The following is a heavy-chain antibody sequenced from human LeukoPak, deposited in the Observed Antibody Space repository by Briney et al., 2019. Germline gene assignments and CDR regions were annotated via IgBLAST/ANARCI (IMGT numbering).Heavy chain of an antibody. D-gene: IGHD2-15*01. CDR2: IRPDGSDK. V-gene: IGHV3-30*02. CDR1: GFIFSTYG. J-gene: IGHJ4*02. CDR3: GKHDSSSDY. Sequence: GGSLRLSCAASGFIFSTYGMHWVRQAPGTGLEWVAFIRPDGSDKSYAGSLKGRFTISRDDPKNTLYLEMNTLRPEDTAVYYCGKHDSSSDYWGQGTLVTVSS.